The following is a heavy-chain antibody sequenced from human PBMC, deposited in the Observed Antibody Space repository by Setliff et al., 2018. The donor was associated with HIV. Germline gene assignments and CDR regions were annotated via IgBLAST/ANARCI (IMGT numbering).Heavy chain of an antibody. Sequence: SVKVSCKASGYTFTGYYMHWVRQAPGQGLEWMGWIIPILGIPNYAQNFQGRLTISADKSTSTAYMELSSLRSEDTAVYYCARVVGEFRYGMDVWGQGTTVTV. V-gene: IGHV1-69*10. CDR1: GYTFTGYY. J-gene: IGHJ6*02. D-gene: IGHD3-10*01. CDR3: ARVVGEFRYGMDV. CDR2: IIPILGIP.